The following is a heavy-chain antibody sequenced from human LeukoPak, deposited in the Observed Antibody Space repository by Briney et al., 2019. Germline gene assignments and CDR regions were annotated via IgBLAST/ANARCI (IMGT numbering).Heavy chain of an antibody. Sequence: PSETLSLTCTVSGGSISSYYWSWIRQPAGKGLEWIGRIYTSGSTNYNPSLKSRVTMSVDTSKNQFSLKLSSVTAADTAVYYCARDCSSTSCYLHYYGMDVWGQGTTVTVSS. CDR3: ARDCSSTSCYLHYYGMDV. CDR2: IYTSGST. D-gene: IGHD2-2*01. V-gene: IGHV4-4*07. CDR1: GGSISSYY. J-gene: IGHJ6*02.